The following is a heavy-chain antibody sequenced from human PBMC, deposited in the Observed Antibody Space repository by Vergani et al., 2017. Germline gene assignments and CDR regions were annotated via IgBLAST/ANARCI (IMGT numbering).Heavy chain of an antibody. V-gene: IGHV3-30*02. D-gene: IGHD3-22*01. CDR1: GFTFSSYG. CDR3: AKDESTYYYDSRGSPDY. Sequence: QVQLVESGGGVVQPGGSLRLSCAASGFTFSSYGMHWLRQAPGKGLEWVAFIRYDGSNNYYADSVKGRFTISRDNSKNTLYLQMNSLRAEDTAVYYCAKDESTYYYDSRGSPDYWGQGTLVTVSS. J-gene: IGHJ4*02. CDR2: IRYDGSNN.